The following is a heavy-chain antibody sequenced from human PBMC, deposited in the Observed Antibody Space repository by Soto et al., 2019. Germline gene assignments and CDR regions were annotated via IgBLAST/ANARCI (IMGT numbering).Heavy chain of an antibody. Sequence: PGGSLRLSCAASGFTFSSYGMHWVRQAPGKGLEWVAVISYDGSNKYYADSVKGRFTISRDNSKNTLYLQMNSLRAEDTAVYCCARGRDSSGWYYFDYWGQGTLVTVSS. D-gene: IGHD6-19*01. CDR3: ARGRDSSGWYYFDY. J-gene: IGHJ4*02. CDR2: ISYDGSNK. V-gene: IGHV3-30*03. CDR1: GFTFSSYG.